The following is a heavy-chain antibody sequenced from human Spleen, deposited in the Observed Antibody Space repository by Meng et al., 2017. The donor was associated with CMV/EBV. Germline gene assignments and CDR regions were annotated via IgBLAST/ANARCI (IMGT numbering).Heavy chain of an antibody. J-gene: IGHJ4*02. CDR2: ISYDGSNK. Sequence: FPFSSYAMHWVRQAPGKGLEWVAVISYDGSNKYYADSVKGRFTISRDNSKNTLYLQMNSLRAEDTAVYYCATSGGGYDFWTSTAFDYWGQGTLVTVSS. CDR3: ATSGGGYDFWTSTAFDY. V-gene: IGHV3-30*04. CDR1: FPFSSYA. D-gene: IGHD3-3*01.